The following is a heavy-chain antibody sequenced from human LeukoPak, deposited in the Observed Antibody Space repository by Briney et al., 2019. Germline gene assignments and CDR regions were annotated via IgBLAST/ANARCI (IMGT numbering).Heavy chain of an antibody. CDR3: AREGGPYRPLDY. V-gene: IGHV4-4*02. CDR1: GGSISTTNW. J-gene: IGHJ4*02. Sequence: SETLSLTCGVSGGSISTTNWWTWVRQPPGEGLEWIGEVHLSGRTHYNPSLESRVTMSVDMSENHISLRLTSVTAADTAVYCAREGGPYRPLDYSGQGTLVTVSS. CDR2: VHLSGRT.